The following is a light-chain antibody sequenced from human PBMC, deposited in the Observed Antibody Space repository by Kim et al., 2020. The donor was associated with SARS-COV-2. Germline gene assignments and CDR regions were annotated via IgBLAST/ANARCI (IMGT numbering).Light chain of an antibody. Sequence: VSPGERATLSCRASQSVSSNSAWYQQKPGQGPRLLIYSASTRATGIPARFRGSGSGTDFTLTISSLQSEDFAVYYCQQYNNWPLTFGQGTRLEIK. CDR3: QQYNNWPLT. CDR2: SAS. CDR1: QSVSSN. J-gene: IGKJ5*01. V-gene: IGKV3-15*01.